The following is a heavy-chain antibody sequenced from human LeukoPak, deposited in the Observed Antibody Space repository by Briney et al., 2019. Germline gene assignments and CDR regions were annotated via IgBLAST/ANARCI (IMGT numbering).Heavy chain of an antibody. CDR2: IIPIFDTT. J-gene: IGHJ6*03. CDR1: GGTFSSSA. D-gene: IGHD4-17*01. CDR3: ARVTTRDYYSYYYMDV. Sequence: SVKVSRKASGGTFSSSAISWVRQAPGQGLEWMGGIIPIFDTTNYAQKFQGRVTITADESTSTAYMELSSLRSEDTAVYYCARVTTRDYYSYYYMDVWGKGTTVTVSS. V-gene: IGHV1-69*13.